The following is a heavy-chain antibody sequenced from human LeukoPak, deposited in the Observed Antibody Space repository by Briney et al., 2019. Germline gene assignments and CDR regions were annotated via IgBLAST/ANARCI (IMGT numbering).Heavy chain of an antibody. J-gene: IGHJ5*02. D-gene: IGHD4-17*01. CDR1: GFTVSSNY. CDR2: IYSGGST. Sequence: GGSLRLSCAASGFTVSSNYMSWVRQAPGKGLEWVSVIYSGGSTYHADSVKGRFTISRHNSKNTLYLQMNSLRAEDTAVYYCARMRGYGDYASRWFDPWGQGTLVTVSS. V-gene: IGHV3-53*04. CDR3: ARMRGYGDYASRWFDP.